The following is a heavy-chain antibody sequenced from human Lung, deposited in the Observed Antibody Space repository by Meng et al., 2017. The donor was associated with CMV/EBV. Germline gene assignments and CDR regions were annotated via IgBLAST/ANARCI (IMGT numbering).Heavy chain of an antibody. D-gene: IGHD3-9*01. CDR1: GFTFNSYS. Sequence: SCAASGFTFNSYSMNWVRQAPGKGLEWISSITTDSRYIYYAASVKGRFTISRDNTKDSLYLQMDGLGADDTAVYFCARHRYFFDTWGQGTPVNGAS. J-gene: IGHJ4*02. CDR2: ITTDSRYI. CDR3: ARHRYFFDT. V-gene: IGHV3-21*04.